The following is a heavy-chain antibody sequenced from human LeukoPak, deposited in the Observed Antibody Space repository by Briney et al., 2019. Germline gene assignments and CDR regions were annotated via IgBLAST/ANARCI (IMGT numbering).Heavy chain of an antibody. CDR1: GGSFSDYF. CDR2: INHGGGT. D-gene: IGHD2-15*01. J-gene: IGHJ4*02. Sequence: SETLSLTCAVYGGSFSDYFWNWIRQPPGKGLEWIGEINHGGGTRYNPSLKSRATISVDTSKNQFSLRLSSVTAADTAVYYCAREDPLVAARGLDYWGQGTLVTVSS. CDR3: AREDPLVAARGLDY. V-gene: IGHV4-34*01.